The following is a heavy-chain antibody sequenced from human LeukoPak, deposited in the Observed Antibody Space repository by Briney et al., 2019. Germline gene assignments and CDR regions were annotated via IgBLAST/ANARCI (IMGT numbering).Heavy chain of an antibody. D-gene: IGHD3-22*01. CDR1: GFTLSTYD. CDR2: SGIVGDT. CDR3: AREASSTYSYDNSGYYVLDY. Sequence: GGSLRLSCAASGFTLSTYDMHWVRRAPGKGLEWVSLSGIVGDTDYSDSVKGRFTISRDNAKNSVYLQMNSLRVEDTAVYYCAREASSTYSYDNSGYYVLDYWGQGTLVTVSS. V-gene: IGHV3-13*01. J-gene: IGHJ4*02.